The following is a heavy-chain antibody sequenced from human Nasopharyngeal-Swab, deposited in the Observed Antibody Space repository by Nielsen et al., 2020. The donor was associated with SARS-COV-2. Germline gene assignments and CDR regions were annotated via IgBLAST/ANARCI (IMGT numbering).Heavy chain of an antibody. CDR2: IGRYGTDI. Sequence: GESLNISCAASGFTFRDYSMNWLRQAPGKGLEWVSSIGRYGTDIFHADSVKGRFSVFRDAANKSIYLQMRSLRAEDTAVYYCARGTVFGVANGMDVWGRGTTVTVSS. D-gene: IGHD3-3*01. V-gene: IGHV3-21*01. CDR1: GFTFRDYS. CDR3: ARGTVFGVANGMDV. J-gene: IGHJ6*02.